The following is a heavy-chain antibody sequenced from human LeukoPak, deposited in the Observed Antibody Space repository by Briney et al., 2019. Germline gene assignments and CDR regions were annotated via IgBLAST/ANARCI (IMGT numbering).Heavy chain of an antibody. V-gene: IGHV1-46*01. J-gene: IGHJ4*02. CDR2: INPSDGST. CDR3: ASSVRSPLGVAAAGFFDY. Sequence: ASVKVSCKASGYTFTSYYMHWVRQAPGQGLEWMGIINPSDGSTSYAQKFQGRVTMTRDTSTSTVYMELSSLRSEDTAVYYCASSVRSPLGVAAAGFFDYWGQGTLVTVSS. D-gene: IGHD6-13*01. CDR1: GYTFTSYY.